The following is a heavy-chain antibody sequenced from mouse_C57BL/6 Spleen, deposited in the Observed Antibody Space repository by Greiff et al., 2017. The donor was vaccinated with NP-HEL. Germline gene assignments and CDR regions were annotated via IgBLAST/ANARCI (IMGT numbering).Heavy chain of an antibody. CDR1: GYTFTSYW. CDR3: AKTWDVGGYFDV. J-gene: IGHJ1*03. V-gene: IGHV1-7*01. Sequence: VQLQQSGAELVKPGASVKLSCKASGYTFTSYWMHWVKQRPGQGLEWIGYINPSSGYTKYNQKFKDKATLTADKSSSTAYMQLSSLTYEDSAVYDCAKTWDVGGYFDVWGKGTTVTVSS. D-gene: IGHD4-1*01. CDR2: INPSSGYT.